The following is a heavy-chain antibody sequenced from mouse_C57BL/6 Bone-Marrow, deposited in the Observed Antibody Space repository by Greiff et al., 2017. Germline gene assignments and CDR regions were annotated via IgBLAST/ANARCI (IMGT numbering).Heavy chain of an antibody. CDR2: ISDGGSYT. Sequence: EVKLVESGGGLVKPGGSLKLSCAASGFTFSSYAMSWVRQTPEKRLEWVATISDGGSYTYYPDNVKGRFTISRDNAKNNLYLQMSHLKSEDTAMYYCANSSWAYWGQGTLVTVSA. CDR1: GFTFSSYA. V-gene: IGHV5-4*03. J-gene: IGHJ3*01. D-gene: IGHD1-1*01. CDR3: ANSSWAY.